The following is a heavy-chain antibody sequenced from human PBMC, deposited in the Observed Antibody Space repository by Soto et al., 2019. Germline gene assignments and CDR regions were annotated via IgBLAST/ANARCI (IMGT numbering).Heavy chain of an antibody. J-gene: IGHJ4*02. CDR2: IKSKTDGGTT. CDR1: GFTFSNAS. V-gene: IGHV3-15*01. D-gene: IGHD3-10*01. Sequence: EVQLVESGGGLVKPGGSLRLSCAASGFTFSNASMSWVRQAPGKGLEWVGSIKSKTDGGTTDYAAPVKCRLTISRDNSKNTLYLQMNSLKTEDSAVYYCKRDGSGSYDWGQGTLVTVSS. CDR3: KRDGSGSYD.